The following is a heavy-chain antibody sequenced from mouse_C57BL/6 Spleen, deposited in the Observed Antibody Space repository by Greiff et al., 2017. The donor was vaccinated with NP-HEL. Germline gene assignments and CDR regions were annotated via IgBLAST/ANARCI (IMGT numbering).Heavy chain of an antibody. J-gene: IGHJ3*01. CDR1: GYTFTDYE. Sequence: QVQLKESGAELVRPGASVTLSCKASGYTFTDYEMHWVKQTPVHGLEWIGAIDPETGGTAYNQKFKGKAILTADKSSSTAYMELRSLTSEDSAVYYCTRGGFWFAYWGQGTLVTVSA. CDR2: IDPETGGT. CDR3: TRGGFWFAY. V-gene: IGHV1-15*01.